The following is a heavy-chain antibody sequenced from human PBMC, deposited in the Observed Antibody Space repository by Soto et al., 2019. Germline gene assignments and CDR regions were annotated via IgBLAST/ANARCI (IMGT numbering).Heavy chain of an antibody. CDR2: IKQDGSEK. V-gene: IGHV3-7*03. Sequence: EVQLVESGGGLVQPGGSLRLSCAASGFTFSSYWMSWVRQAPGKGLEWVANIKQDGSEKYYVDSVKGRFTISRDNAKNSLYLQMNSLRAEDTAVYYCSRVGPYYDFWSGYYPSGLVGDIGYYYGMDVWGQGTTVTVSS. D-gene: IGHD3-3*01. CDR3: SRVGPYYDFWSGYYPSGLVGDIGYYYGMDV. J-gene: IGHJ6*02. CDR1: GFTFSSYW.